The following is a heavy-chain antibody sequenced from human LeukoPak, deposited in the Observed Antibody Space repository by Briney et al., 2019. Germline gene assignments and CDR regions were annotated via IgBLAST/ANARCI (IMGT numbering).Heavy chain of an antibody. CDR2: ISAYNGNT. V-gene: IGHV1-18*01. Sequence: GASVKVSCKASGYTFISYGISWVRQAPGQGLEWMGWISAYNGNTNYAQELQGRVTMTTDTSTSTAYMELRSLRSDDTAVYYCARGPYCSGGTCYSQYFDYWGQGTLVTVSS. CDR1: GYTFISYG. CDR3: ARGPYCSGGTCYSQYFDY. D-gene: IGHD2-15*01. J-gene: IGHJ4*02.